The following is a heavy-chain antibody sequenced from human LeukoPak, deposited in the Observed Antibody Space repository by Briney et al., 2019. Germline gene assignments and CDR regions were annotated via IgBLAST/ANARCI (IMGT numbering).Heavy chain of an antibody. CDR2: IHNSGST. CDR1: GDSISSDGHS. CDR3: ARNGYGSGSSW. D-gene: IGHD3-10*01. V-gene: IGHV4-61*02. J-gene: IGHJ4*02. Sequence: ASETLSLTCGVSGDSISSDGHSWSWIRQPAGEGLEWIGRIHNSGSTNYNPSLNSRVTISVDTSKNQVSLKLTSVTAADTAVYYCARNGYGSGSSWWGQGTLVTVSS.